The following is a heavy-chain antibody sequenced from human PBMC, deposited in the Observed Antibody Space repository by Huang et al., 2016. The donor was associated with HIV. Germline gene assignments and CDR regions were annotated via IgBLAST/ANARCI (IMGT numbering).Heavy chain of an antibody. CDR3: ARLIGSPSFYYGLDV. CDR1: GYRFRSNW. CDR2: IYPGDSDT. J-gene: IGHJ6*02. V-gene: IGHV5-51*01. D-gene: IGHD3-10*01. Sequence: EVQLVQSGVEVKKPGESLKISCKGSGYRFRSNWIGWVRQMPGKGLEWMGIIYPGDSDTRYSPSFQGQVTISADKSINTAYLQWSSLKASDTAMYYCARLIGSPSFYYGLDVWGQGTTVTVSS.